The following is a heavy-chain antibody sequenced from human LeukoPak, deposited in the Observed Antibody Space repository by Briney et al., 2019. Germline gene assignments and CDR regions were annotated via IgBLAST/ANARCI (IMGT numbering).Heavy chain of an antibody. J-gene: IGHJ4*02. V-gene: IGHV3-21*01. CDR2: ISGSSSYI. D-gene: IGHD3-10*01. CDR1: GGTFSSYA. Sequence: ASVKVSCKASGGTFSSYAIGWVRQAPGKGLEWVSCISGSSSYIYYADSVKGRFTISRDTARNSLFLQMNSLRAEDTAVYYCARGGNPAMVRGVPQDYWGQGTLVTVSP. CDR3: ARGGNPAMVRGVPQDY.